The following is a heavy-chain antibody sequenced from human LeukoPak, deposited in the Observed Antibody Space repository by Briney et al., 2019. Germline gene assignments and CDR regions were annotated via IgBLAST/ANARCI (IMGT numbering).Heavy chain of an antibody. CDR3: ARAGPGYYYYYMDV. CDR2: INHSGST. D-gene: IGHD1-14*01. J-gene: IGHJ6*03. CDR1: GGSFSGHY. V-gene: IGHV4-34*01. Sequence: SETLSLTCAVYGGSFSGHYWSWIRQPPGKGLEWIGEINHSGSTNYNPSLKSRVTISVDTSKNQFSLKLSSVTAADTGVYYCARAGPGYYYYYMDVWGKGTTVTVSS.